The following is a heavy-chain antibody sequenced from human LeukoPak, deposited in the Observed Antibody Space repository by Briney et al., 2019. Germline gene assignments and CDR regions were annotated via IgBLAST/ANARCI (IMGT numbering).Heavy chain of an antibody. V-gene: IGHV3-74*01. J-gene: IGHJ6*02. CDR1: GFTFSSYW. CDR3: AMPSSPVDYGMDV. CDR2: IDSDGSST. Sequence: GGSLRLSCAASGFTFSSYWMHWVRQAPGKGLVWVSRIDSDGSSTSYADSVKGRFTISRDNAKNTLYLQMNSLRAEDTAVYYCAMPSSPVDYGMDVWRQGTTVTVSS.